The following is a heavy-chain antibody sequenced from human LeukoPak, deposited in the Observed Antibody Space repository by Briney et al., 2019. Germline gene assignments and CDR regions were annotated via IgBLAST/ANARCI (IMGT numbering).Heavy chain of an antibody. CDR1: GFTVSSNY. J-gene: IGHJ3*02. CDR2: IYSGGST. V-gene: IGHV3-53*01. CDR3: AREIYCSASSCTGGVFDI. D-gene: IGHD2-15*01. Sequence: PGGSLRLSCAASGFTVSSNYRSWVRQAPGKGLEWVSVIYSGGSTYYADSVKGRFTISRDNSKNTLYHQMNSLRAEDTAVYYCAREIYCSASSCTGGVFDIWGQGTMVTVSS.